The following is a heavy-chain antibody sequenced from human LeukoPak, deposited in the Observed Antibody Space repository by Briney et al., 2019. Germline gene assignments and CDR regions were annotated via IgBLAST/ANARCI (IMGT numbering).Heavy chain of an antibody. Sequence: SSETLSLTCTVSGGSISSDDYYWSWIRQPPGKGLEWIGHITYSGSTGYSPSLRSRVTMSVDTSKNQFSLKLNSVTAAETAMYFCARGGVGGYDYFDSWGQGTLVAVSS. V-gene: IGHV4-30-4*01. CDR1: GGSISSDDYY. D-gene: IGHD5-12*01. CDR2: ITYSGST. CDR3: ARGGVGGYDYFDS. J-gene: IGHJ4*02.